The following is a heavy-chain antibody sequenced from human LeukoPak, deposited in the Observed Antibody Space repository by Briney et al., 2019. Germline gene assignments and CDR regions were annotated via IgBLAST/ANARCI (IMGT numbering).Heavy chain of an antibody. D-gene: IGHD2-2*01. CDR1: GFTFSSYG. CDR2: ISGSGGST. CDR3: AKWGIVVVPGADFDY. Sequence: GGSLRLSCAASGFTFSSYGMSWVRQAPGKGLEWVSSISGSGGSTYYADSVKGRFTISRDNSKNTLYLQMNSLRAEDTAVYYCAKWGIVVVPGADFDYWGQGTLVTVSS. V-gene: IGHV3-23*01. J-gene: IGHJ4*02.